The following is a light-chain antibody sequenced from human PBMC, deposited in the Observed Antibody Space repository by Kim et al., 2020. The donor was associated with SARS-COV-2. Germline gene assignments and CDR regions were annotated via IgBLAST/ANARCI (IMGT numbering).Light chain of an antibody. Sequence: SYELTQPPSVSVAPGKTARITCGGNNIGSKSVHWYQQKPGQAPVLVIYYDSDRPSGIPERFSGSNSGNTATLTISRVEAEDEADYYCQVWDSSSDHAVFG. J-gene: IGLJ7*01. V-gene: IGLV3-21*04. CDR1: NIGSKS. CDR3: QVWDSSSDHAV. CDR2: YDS.